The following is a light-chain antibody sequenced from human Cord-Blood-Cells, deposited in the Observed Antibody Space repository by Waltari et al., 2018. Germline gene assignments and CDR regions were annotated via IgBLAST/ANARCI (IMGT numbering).Light chain of an antibody. Sequence: DIQMTQSTSSLSASVGDRVTITCQASQDISNYLNWYQQKPGKAPKLLAYDASKLETGVPSRFSGSGSGTDFTFSISSLQPEDIATYYCQQYDNLPLTFGQGTRLEIK. CDR2: DAS. V-gene: IGKV1-33*01. CDR1: QDISNY. J-gene: IGKJ5*01. CDR3: QQYDNLPLT.